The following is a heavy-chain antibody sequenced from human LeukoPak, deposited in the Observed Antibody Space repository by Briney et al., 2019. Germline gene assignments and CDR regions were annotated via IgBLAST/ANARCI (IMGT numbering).Heavy chain of an antibody. J-gene: IGHJ3*02. CDR3: EKDTGSNHAKIRYDI. CDR2: IFGSGSS. D-gene: IGHD1-26*01. V-gene: IGHV4-59*01. Sequence: SETLSLTCTVSGGSISDYYWSWIRQPPGKGLEWIGWIFGSGSSNYNPSLKGRLTISVDTSKNQFSLKPTSATAADTAVYAREKDTGSNHAKIRYDIWGQGTMVTVSS. CDR1: GGSISDYY.